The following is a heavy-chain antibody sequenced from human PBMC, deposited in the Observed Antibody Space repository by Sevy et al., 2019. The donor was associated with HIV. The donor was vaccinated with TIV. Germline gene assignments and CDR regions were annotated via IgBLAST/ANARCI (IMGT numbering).Heavy chain of an antibody. D-gene: IGHD3-3*01. CDR2: IIPIFGTA. CDR3: ARVMYYDFWSGFPTTYYYYYGMDV. V-gene: IGHV1-69*13. CDR1: GGTFSSYA. J-gene: IGHJ6*02. Sequence: ASVKVSCKASGGTFSSYAISWVRQAPGQGLEWMGGIIPIFGTANYAQKFQGRVTITADESTSTAYMELSSLRSEDMAVYYCARVMYYDFWSGFPTTYYYYYGMDVWGQGTTVTVSS.